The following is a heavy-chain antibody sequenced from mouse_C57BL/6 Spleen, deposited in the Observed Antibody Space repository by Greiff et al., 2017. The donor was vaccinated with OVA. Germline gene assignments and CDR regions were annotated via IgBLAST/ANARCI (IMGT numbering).Heavy chain of an antibody. V-gene: IGHV1-4*01. Sequence: VQLQESGAELARPGASVKMSCKASGYTFTSYTMHWVKQRPGQGLEWIGYINPSSGYTKYNQKFKDKATLTADKSSSTAYMQLSSLTSEDSAVYYCARSYDGYYGWYFDVWGTGTTVTVSS. D-gene: IGHD2-3*01. CDR2: INPSSGYT. CDR3: ARSYDGYYGWYFDV. CDR1: GYTFTSYT. J-gene: IGHJ1*03.